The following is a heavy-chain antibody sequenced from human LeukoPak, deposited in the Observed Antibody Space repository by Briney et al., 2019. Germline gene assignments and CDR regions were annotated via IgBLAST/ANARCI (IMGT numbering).Heavy chain of an antibody. CDR2: ISSNGGST. V-gene: IGHV3-23*01. D-gene: IGHD3-10*01. Sequence: GGSLRLSCAASGFTFSSYAMSWVRQAPGKGLEWVSGISSNGGSTYYADSVKGRFTISRDNSKNTLYVQMNSLRAEDTAVYYCAKSYGSGSNIDYWGQGTLVTVPS. CDR1: GFTFSSYA. J-gene: IGHJ4*02. CDR3: AKSYGSGSNIDY.